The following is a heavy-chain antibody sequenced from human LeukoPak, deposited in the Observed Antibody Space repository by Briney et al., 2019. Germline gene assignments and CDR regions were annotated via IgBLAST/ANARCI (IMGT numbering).Heavy chain of an antibody. CDR2: IYYSGST. J-gene: IGHJ4*01. CDR1: GGSISSSSYY. Sequence: SETLSLTCTVSGGSISSSSYYWGWIRQPPGKGLEWIGSIYYSGSTYYNPSLKSRVTISVDTSKNQFSLKLSSVTAADTAVYHCARHAPRKNVDTAMAYFDYWGQGTLVTVSS. D-gene: IGHD5-18*01. V-gene: IGHV4-39*01. CDR3: ARHAPRKNVDTAMAYFDY.